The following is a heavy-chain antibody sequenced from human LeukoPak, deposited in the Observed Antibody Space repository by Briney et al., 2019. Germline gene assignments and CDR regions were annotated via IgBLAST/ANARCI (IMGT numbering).Heavy chain of an antibody. D-gene: IGHD2-2*01. J-gene: IGHJ6*03. CDR1: GGSFSGYY. Sequence: SETLSLTCAVYGGSFSGYYWSWIRQPPGKGLEWFGSIYYSGSTYYNPSLKSRVTISVDTSKNQFSLKLSSVTAADTAVYYCARGVVPAAKGYYYYMDVWGKGTTVTVSS. CDR3: ARGVVPAAKGYYYYMDV. V-gene: IGHV4-34*01. CDR2: IYYSGST.